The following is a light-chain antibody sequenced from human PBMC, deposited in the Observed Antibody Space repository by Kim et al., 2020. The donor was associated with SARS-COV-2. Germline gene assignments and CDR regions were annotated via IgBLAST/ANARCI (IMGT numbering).Light chain of an antibody. Sequence: GQYVTISCTGTRSDVGSYNRVSWYQQPPGTAPKLMIYEVSNRPSGVPDRFSGSKSGNTASLTISGLQAEDEADYYCSSYTSSSTFVFGGGTQLTVL. CDR2: EVS. J-gene: IGLJ2*01. V-gene: IGLV2-18*02. CDR1: RSDVGSYNR. CDR3: SSYTSSSTFV.